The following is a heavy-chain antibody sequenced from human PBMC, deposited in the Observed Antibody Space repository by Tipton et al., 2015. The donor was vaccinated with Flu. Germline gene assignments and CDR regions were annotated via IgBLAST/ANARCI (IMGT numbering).Heavy chain of an antibody. V-gene: IGHV1-18*01. D-gene: IGHD3-9*01. CDR1: GYTFTSYG. CDR2: ISAYNGNT. CDR3: ARDGRRDFDWSTSQFDY. Sequence: QVQLVQSGAEVKKPGASVKVSCKASGYTFTSYGISWVRQAPGQRLEWMGWISAYNGNTNYAQKLQGRVTMTTDTSTSTAYMELRSLRSDDTAVYYCARDGRRDFDWSTSQFDYWGQGTLVTVSS. J-gene: IGHJ4*02.